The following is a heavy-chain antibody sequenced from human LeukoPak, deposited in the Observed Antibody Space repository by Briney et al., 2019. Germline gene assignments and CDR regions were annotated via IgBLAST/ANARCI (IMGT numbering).Heavy chain of an antibody. D-gene: IGHD2-21*02. CDR3: ARMDLDGGDSIGFDS. CDR1: GYTFTGYF. CDR2: INPNIGDA. J-gene: IGHJ5*01. Sequence: ASVKVSCKASGYTFTGYFMHWVRQPPGQGLEWMGWINPNIGDASYAQKFQGRVTMTRDRSINTAYMELSRLTSDDTAVYYCARMDLDGGDSIGFDSWGQGTLVTVSS. V-gene: IGHV1-2*02.